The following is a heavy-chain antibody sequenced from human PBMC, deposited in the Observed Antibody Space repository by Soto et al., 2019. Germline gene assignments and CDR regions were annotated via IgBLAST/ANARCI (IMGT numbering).Heavy chain of an antibody. CDR1: GFAFSTYA. CDR2: VSGSGDGT. Sequence: EVQLLESGGGLVQPGGSLRLSCAASGFAFSTYAMTWVRQAPGKGLEWVASVSGSGDGTYYANSVKGRFTISRDNSKNTLFLHMTSLTADYTAVYYCAKDRAFGFNPLESWGQGTLVTVSS. CDR3: AKDRAFGFNPLES. D-gene: IGHD3-3*01. J-gene: IGHJ4*02. V-gene: IGHV3-23*01.